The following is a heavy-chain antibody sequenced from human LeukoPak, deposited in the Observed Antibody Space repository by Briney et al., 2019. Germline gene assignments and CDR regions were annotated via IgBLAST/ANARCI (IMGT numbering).Heavy chain of an antibody. CDR3: ARDYGSRYCSSTSCYQDYYYGMDV. V-gene: IGHV3-21*01. J-gene: IGHJ6*02. CDR1: GFTFSSYS. CDR2: ISSSSSYI. Sequence: GGSLRLSCADSGFTFSSYSMNWVRQAPGKGLEWVSSISSSSSYIYYADSVKGRFTISRDNAKNSLYLQMNSLRAEDTAVYYCARDYGSRYCSSTSCYQDYYYGMDVWGQGITVTVSS. D-gene: IGHD2-2*01.